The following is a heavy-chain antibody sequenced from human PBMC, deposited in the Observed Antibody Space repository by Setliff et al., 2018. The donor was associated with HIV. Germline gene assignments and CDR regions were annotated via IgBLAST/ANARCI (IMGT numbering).Heavy chain of an antibody. V-gene: IGHV3-21*01. CDR2: ISRSSTFI. J-gene: IGHJ3*02. CDR3: RGWLATFDI. Sequence: GGSLRLSCAASGLSVSRTYMNWVRQAPGKGLEWVSSISRSSTFIHYGDSVKGRFTISRDDAKNSLYLQMNSLRAEDTAVYYCRGWLATFDIWGRGTMVTVSS. CDR1: GLSVSRTY. D-gene: IGHD6-19*01.